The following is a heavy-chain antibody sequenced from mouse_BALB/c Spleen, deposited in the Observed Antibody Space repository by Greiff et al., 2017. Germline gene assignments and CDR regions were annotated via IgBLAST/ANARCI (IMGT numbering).Heavy chain of an antibody. Sequence: EVQLQQSGPELVKPGASVKISCKASGYSFTGYYMHWVKQSHVKSLEWIGRINPYNGATSYNQNFKDKASLTVDKSSSTAYMELHSLTSEDSAVYYCARGGEYYRYDGPSAYWGQGTLVTVSA. J-gene: IGHJ3*01. CDR3: ARGGEYYRYDGPSAY. CDR2: INPYNGAT. V-gene: IGHV1-31*01. CDR1: GYSFTGYY. D-gene: IGHD2-14*01.